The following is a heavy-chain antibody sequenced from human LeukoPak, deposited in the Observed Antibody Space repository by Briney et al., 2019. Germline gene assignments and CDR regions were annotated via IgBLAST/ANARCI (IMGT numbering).Heavy chain of an antibody. CDR3: ARAPRDGSGWSWYFDD. Sequence: PSETLSLTCTVSGGSVKSGSFYWSWIWQPPGKGLEWIGYIYYNGSTNYNPSLKSRVTISVDTSKNQFSLKLSSVTTADTAVYYCARAPRDGSGWSWYFDDWGQGTLVTVSS. V-gene: IGHV4-61*01. J-gene: IGHJ4*02. D-gene: IGHD6-19*01. CDR1: GGSVKSGSFY. CDR2: IYYNGST.